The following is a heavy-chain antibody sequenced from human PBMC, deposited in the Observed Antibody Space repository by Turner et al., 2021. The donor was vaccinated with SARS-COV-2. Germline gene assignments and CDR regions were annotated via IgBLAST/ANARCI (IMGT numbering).Heavy chain of an antibody. V-gene: IGHV3-30*18. J-gene: IGHJ4*02. CDR1: GFTFSSYG. Sequence: QVHLVVSGGAVVQPGRSLRLSCAAPGFTFSSYGRHWVRLAPGKGLEGGAVTSYDGSDKNYADSVKGRFTISRDNSKNTLYLNSLRAEDTAVYYCAKQSGPYCSGGSCYGGIFDYWGQGTLVTVSS. D-gene: IGHD2-15*01. CDR3: AKQSGPYCSGGSCYGGIFDY. CDR2: TSYDGSDK.